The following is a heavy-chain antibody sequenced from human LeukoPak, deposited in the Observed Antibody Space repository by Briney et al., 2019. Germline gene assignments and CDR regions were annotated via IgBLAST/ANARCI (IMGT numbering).Heavy chain of an antibody. D-gene: IGHD3-10*01. CDR2: IYSGGST. V-gene: IGHV3-53*05. CDR3: ARERGARFDP. CDR1: GFASGFTFSDYA. J-gene: IGHJ5*02. Sequence: GGSLRLSCVASGFASGFTFSDYAVSWVRQAPGKGLEWVSVIYSGGSTYYADSVKGRFTISRDNSKNTLYLQMNSLRAEDTAVYYCARERGARFDPWGQGTLVTVSS.